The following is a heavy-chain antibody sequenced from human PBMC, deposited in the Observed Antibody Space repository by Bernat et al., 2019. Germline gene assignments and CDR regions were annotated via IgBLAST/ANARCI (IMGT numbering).Heavy chain of an antibody. D-gene: IGHD5-18*01. Sequence: QVQLVQSGAEVKKPGSSVKVSCKASGGTFSSYAISWVRQAPGQGLEWMGGIIPIFGTANYAQKFQGRVTITADESTSTAYMELSSLRSEDTAVYYCARGKGNYGYMGVGAYFDYWGQGTLVTVSS. CDR2: IIPIFGTA. V-gene: IGHV1-69*01. CDR1: GGTFSSYA. J-gene: IGHJ4*02. CDR3: ARGKGNYGYMGVGAYFDY.